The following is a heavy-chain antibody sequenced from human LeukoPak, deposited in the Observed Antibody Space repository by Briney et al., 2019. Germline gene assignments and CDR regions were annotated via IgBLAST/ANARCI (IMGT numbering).Heavy chain of an antibody. CDR1: GGSLSGYY. D-gene: IGHD6-19*01. J-gene: IGHJ4*02. V-gene: IGHV4-34*01. CDR2: INHSGST. CDR3: ARDFASGWIFDY. Sequence: SETLSLTCAVYGGSLSGYYWSWIRQPPGKGLEWIGEINHSGSTNYNPSLKSRVTISVDTSKNQFSLKLSSVTAADTAVYYCARDFASGWIFDYWGQGTLVTVSS.